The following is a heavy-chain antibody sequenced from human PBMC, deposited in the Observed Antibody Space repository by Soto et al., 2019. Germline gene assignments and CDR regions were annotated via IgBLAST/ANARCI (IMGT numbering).Heavy chain of an antibody. V-gene: IGHV3-53*01. CDR3: AREGWYSSSIAFDI. D-gene: IGHD6-6*01. CDR2: IYSGGST. J-gene: IGHJ3*02. Sequence: EVQLVESGGGLIQPGGSLRLSCAASGFTVSSNYMSWVRQAPGKGLEWVSVIYSGGSTYYADSVKGRFTISRDNSKNTLYLQMNSLRAEDTAVYYCAREGWYSSSIAFDIWGQGTMVTVSS. CDR1: GFTVSSNY.